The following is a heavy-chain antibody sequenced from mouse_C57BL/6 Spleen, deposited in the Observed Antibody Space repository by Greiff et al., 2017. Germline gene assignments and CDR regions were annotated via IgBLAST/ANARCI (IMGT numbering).Heavy chain of an antibody. CDR1: GYTFTDYN. J-gene: IGHJ3*01. D-gene: IGHD2-1*01. V-gene: IGHV1-18*01. Sequence: EVQVVESGPELVKPGASVKIPCKASGYTFTDYNMDWVKQSHGKSLEWIGDINPNNGGTIYNQKFKGKATLTVDKSSSTAYMELRSLTSEDTAVYYCARGRNYWFAYWGQGTLVTVSA. CDR2: INPNNGGT. CDR3: ARGRNYWFAY.